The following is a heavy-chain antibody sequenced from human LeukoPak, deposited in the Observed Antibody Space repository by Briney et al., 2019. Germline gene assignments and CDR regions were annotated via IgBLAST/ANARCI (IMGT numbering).Heavy chain of an antibody. J-gene: IGHJ4*02. CDR3: AREETRITMLRGVTYFEY. Sequence: GGSLRLSCAASGFTFSSYGMHWVRQAPGKGLEWVSFISWNGGSTGYADSVKGRFTISRDNAKNSLYLQMSSLRAEDTALYYCAREETRITMLRGVTYFEYWGQGTLVTVSS. CDR2: ISWNGGST. V-gene: IGHV3-20*04. CDR1: GFTFSSYG. D-gene: IGHD3-10*01.